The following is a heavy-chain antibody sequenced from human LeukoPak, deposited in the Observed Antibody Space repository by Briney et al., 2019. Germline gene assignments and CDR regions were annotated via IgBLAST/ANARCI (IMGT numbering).Heavy chain of an antibody. V-gene: IGHV3-21*01. Sequence: PGGSLSLSCAASGFTFSSYSMYWVRQAPGKGLEWVSSISSSSSYIYYADSVKGRFTISRDNAKNSLYLQMNSLRAEDTAVYYCALLGGYGDPRDYWGQGTLVTVSS. CDR2: ISSSSSYI. D-gene: IGHD4-17*01. J-gene: IGHJ4*02. CDR3: ALLGGYGDPRDY. CDR1: GFTFSSYS.